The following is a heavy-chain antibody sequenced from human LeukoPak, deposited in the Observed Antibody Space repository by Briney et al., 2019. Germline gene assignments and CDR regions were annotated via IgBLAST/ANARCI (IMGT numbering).Heavy chain of an antibody. CDR3: ARFSYYYDSSGRRNDAFDI. CDR1: GFTFSSYS. J-gene: IGHJ3*02. Sequence: GRSLRLSCAASGFTFSSYSMNWVRQAPGKGLEWVSSISSSSSYIYYADSVKGRFTISRDNAKNSLYLQMNSLRAEDTAVYYCARFSYYYDSSGRRNDAFDIWGQGTMVTVSS. V-gene: IGHV3-21*01. D-gene: IGHD3-22*01. CDR2: ISSSSSYI.